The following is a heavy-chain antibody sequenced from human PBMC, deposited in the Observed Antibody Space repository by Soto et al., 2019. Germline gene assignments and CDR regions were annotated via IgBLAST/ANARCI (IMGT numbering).Heavy chain of an antibody. J-gene: IGHJ4*02. D-gene: IGHD3-22*01. CDR1: GGSFSGYY. V-gene: IGHV4-34*01. Sequence: SETLSLTCAVYGGSFSGYYWSWIRQPPGKGLEWIGEINHSGSTNYNPSQKSRITISVDTSKNQLSLKLSSVTAADTAVYYCARGTTYYYDSSGYYVFDFWGQGTLVTVSS. CDR3: ARGTTYYYDSSGYYVFDF. CDR2: INHSGST.